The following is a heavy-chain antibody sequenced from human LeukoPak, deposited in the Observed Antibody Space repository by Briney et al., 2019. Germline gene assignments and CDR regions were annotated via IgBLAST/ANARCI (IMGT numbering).Heavy chain of an antibody. V-gene: IGHV3-30-3*01. CDR2: ISYDGSNK. J-gene: IGHJ4*02. CDR1: GFTFSSYA. D-gene: IGHD1-1*01. CDR3: AKGTDGDY. Sequence: GGSLRLSCAASGFTFSSYAMHWVRQAPGKGLEWVAVISYDGSNKYYADSVKGRFTISRDNSKNTLYLQMNSLRAEDTAVYYCAKGTDGDYWGQGTLVTVSS.